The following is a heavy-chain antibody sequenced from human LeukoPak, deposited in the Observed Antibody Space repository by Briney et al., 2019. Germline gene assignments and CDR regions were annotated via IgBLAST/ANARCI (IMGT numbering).Heavy chain of an antibody. CDR2: IIPIFGTA. Sequence: SVKVSCKASGGTFSSYAISWVRQAPGQGLEWMGGIIPIFGTANYAQKFQGRVTITTGESTSTAYMELSSLRSEDTAVYYCARDKIGGIQLWLGQGVWGKGTTVTVSS. CDR1: GGTFSSYA. J-gene: IGHJ6*04. V-gene: IGHV1-69*05. CDR3: ARDKIGGIQLWLGQGV. D-gene: IGHD5-18*01.